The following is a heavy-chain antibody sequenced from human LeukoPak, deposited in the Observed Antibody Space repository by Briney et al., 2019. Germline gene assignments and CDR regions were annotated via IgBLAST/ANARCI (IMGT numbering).Heavy chain of an antibody. CDR3: ARETAAYYYDSSGYYYSDY. D-gene: IGHD3-22*01. V-gene: IGHV1-2*02. J-gene: IGHJ4*02. CDR2: INPNSGGT. CDR1: GYTFTGYY. Sequence: ASVKVSCKASGYTFTGYYIHWVRQAPGQGLEWMGWINPNSGGTNYAQKFQGRVTMTRDTSISTAYMELSRLRSDDTAVYYCARETAAYYYDSSGYYYSDYWGQGTLVTVSS.